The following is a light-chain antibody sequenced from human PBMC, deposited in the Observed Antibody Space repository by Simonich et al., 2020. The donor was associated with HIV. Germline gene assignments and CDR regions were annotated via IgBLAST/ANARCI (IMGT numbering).Light chain of an antibody. J-gene: IGKJ5*01. CDR1: QSVAIN. Sequence: EIVMTQSPATLSVSPGERATLSCRTRQSVAINLAWYQQKPGQAPRLLIYDASNRATGIPARFSGSGSRTDFTLTISSLEPEDFAVYYCQQRSNWPLTFGQGTRLEIK. CDR2: DAS. CDR3: QQRSNWPLT. V-gene: IGKV3-11*01.